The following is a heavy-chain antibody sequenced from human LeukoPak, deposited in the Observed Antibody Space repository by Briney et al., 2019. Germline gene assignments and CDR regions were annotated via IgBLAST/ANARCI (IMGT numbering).Heavy chain of an antibody. CDR3: AREGGYSYGSVLYFDY. V-gene: IGHV1-69*04. CDR1: GGTFSSYA. Sequence: GSSVKVSCKASGGTFSSYAISWVRQAPGQGLEWMGRIIPILGIANYAQKFQGRVTITADKSTSTAYMELSSLRSEDTAVYYCAREGGYSYGSVLYFDYWGQGTLVTASS. CDR2: IIPILGIA. J-gene: IGHJ4*02. D-gene: IGHD5-18*01.